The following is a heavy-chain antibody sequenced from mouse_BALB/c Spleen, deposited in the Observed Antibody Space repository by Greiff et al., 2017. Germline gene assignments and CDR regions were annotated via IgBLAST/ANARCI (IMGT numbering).Heavy chain of an antibody. J-gene: IGHJ3*01. Sequence: VQLKESGPGLVKPSQSLSLTCSVTGYSITSGYYWNWIRQFPGNKLEWMGYISYDGSNNYNPSLKNRISITRDTSKNQFFLKLNSVTTEDTATYYCARDDGNYVAWFAYWGQGTLVTVSA. CDR1: GYSITSGYY. CDR3: ARDDGNYVAWFAY. D-gene: IGHD2-1*01. V-gene: IGHV3-6*02. CDR2: ISYDGSN.